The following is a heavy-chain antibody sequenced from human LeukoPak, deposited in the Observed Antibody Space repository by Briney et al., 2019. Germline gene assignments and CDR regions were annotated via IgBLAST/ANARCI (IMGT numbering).Heavy chain of an antibody. D-gene: IGHD4-17*01. CDR3: TKFSYGDYVA. CDR1: GFVFSKNG. V-gene: IGHV3-30*02. J-gene: IGHJ5*02. CDR2: IRHDETEK. Sequence: GGSLRLSCAASGFVFSKNGMHWVRQAPGKGLEWVAFIRHDETEKYYADSVKGRFTISRDNSKNTLSLQMTSLRFDDTALYYCTKFSYGDYVAWGPGTLVTVSS.